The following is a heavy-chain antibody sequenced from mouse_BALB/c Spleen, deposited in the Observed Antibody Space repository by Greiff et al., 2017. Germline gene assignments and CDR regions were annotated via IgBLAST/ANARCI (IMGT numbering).Heavy chain of an antibody. D-gene: IGHD2-10*01. CDR1: GFTFSSYT. CDR3: TRERGSYYGNYYAMDY. V-gene: IGHV5-6-4*01. Sequence: EVKLVESGGGLVKPGGSLKLSCAASGFTFSSYTMSWVRQTPEKRLEWVATISSGGSYTYYPDSVKGRFTISRDNAKNTLYLQMSSLKSEDTAMYYCTRERGSYYGNYYAMDYWGQGTSVTVSS. CDR2: ISSGGSYT. J-gene: IGHJ4*01.